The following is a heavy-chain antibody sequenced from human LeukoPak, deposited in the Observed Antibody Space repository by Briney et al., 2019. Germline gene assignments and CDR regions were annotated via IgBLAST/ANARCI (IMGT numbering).Heavy chain of an antibody. V-gene: IGHV4-39*01. D-gene: IGHD2/OR15-2a*01. J-gene: IGHJ6*03. CDR3: ARHFLARVYYYYYYMDV. CDR2: IYYSGST. CDR1: GGSISSSSYY. Sequence: PSETLSLTCTVSGGSISSSSYYWGWTRQPPGKGLEWIGSIYYSGSTYYNPSLKSRVTISVDTSKNQFSLKLSSVTAADTAVYYCARHFLARVYYYYYYMDVWGKGTTVTVSS.